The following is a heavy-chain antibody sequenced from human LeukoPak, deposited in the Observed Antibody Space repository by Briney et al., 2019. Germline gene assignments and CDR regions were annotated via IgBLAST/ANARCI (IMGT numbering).Heavy chain of an antibody. Sequence: GGSLRLSCAASGFTFSSYSMSWVRQAPGKGLEWVSSISSSSSYIYYADSVKGRFTISRDNAKNSLYLQMNSLRGDDTALYYCAKDRRSDFDYWGQGTLVTVSS. V-gene: IGHV3-21*04. CDR1: GFTFSSYS. J-gene: IGHJ4*02. D-gene: IGHD3-3*01. CDR2: ISSSSSYI. CDR3: AKDRRSDFDY.